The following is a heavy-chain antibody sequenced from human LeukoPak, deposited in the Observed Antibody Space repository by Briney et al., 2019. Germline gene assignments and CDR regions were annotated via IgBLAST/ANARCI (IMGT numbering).Heavy chain of an antibody. V-gene: IGHV1-2*02. J-gene: IGHJ5*02. Sequence: GASVKVSCKASGYTFTGCYMHWVRQAPGQGLEWMGWINPNSGGTNYAQKFQGRVTMTRDTSISTAYMELSRLRSDDTAVYYCARAGIPGYCGAATCSNWLDPWGQGTLVTVSS. CDR2: INPNSGGT. D-gene: IGHD2-15*01. CDR1: GYTFTGCY. CDR3: ARAGIPGYCGAATCSNWLDP.